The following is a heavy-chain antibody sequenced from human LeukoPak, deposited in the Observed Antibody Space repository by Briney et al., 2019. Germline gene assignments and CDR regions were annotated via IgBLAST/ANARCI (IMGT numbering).Heavy chain of an antibody. Sequence: GGSLRLSCAASGFTFSSFAMSWVRQAPGKGLGWVSLISGSGGGTYYADSVKGRFTISRDNSKNTLYLQMSSLRAEDTAVYYCAKGLGYDFWSGPDGFDPGGQGTLVTVPS. CDR3: AKGLGYDFWSGPDGFDP. V-gene: IGHV3-23*01. D-gene: IGHD3-3*01. CDR1: GFTFSSFA. CDR2: ISGSGGGT. J-gene: IGHJ5*02.